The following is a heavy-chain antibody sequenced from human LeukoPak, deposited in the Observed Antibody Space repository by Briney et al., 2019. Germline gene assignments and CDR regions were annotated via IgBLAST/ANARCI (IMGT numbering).Heavy chain of an antibody. D-gene: IGHD2-15*01. CDR3: ARDGGVVVAAGYFDL. CDR2: ITSSSRYI. CDR1: GFTFSSYS. J-gene: IGHJ2*01. V-gene: IGHV3-21*01. Sequence: GGSLRLSCAASGFTFSSYSMNWVRQAPGRGLEWVSSITSSSRYIYYADSLKGRFTISRDNAQSSLYLQMNSLRVEDTAVYYCARDGGVVVAAGYFDLWGRGTLVTVSS.